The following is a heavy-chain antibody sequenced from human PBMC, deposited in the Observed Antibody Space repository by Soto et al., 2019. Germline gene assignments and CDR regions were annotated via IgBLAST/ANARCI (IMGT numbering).Heavy chain of an antibody. Sequence: GGSLRLSCAASGFTFSTYDMNWVRQAPGGGLEWVSHISVGGGTIHYADSVRGRFTISRDNAKNSLFLQLNNLRVEDTAVYYCARKHTYDAFDVWGQGTMVTVSS. V-gene: IGHV3-48*03. CDR2: ISVGGGTI. D-gene: IGHD2-8*01. J-gene: IGHJ3*01. CDR3: ARKHTYDAFDV. CDR1: GFTFSTYD.